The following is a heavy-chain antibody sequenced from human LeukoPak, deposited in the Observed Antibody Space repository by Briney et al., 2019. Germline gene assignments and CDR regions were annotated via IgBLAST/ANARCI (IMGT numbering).Heavy chain of an antibody. CDR2: IYYSGST. V-gene: IGHV4-59*11. CDR1: GGSISSHY. CDR3: ARAISYRYYDFWSGYYPSYYFDY. J-gene: IGHJ4*02. D-gene: IGHD3-3*01. Sequence: SETLSLTCTVSGGSISSHYWSWIRQPPGKGLEWIGYIYYSGSTNYNPSLKSRVTISVDTSKNQFSLKLSSVTAADTAVYYCARAISYRYYDFWSGYYPSYYFDYWGQGTLVTVSS.